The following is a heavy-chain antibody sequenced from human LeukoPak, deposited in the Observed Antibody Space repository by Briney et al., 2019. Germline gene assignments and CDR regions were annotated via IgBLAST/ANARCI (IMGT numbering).Heavy chain of an antibody. D-gene: IGHD5-24*01. Sequence: KTSETLSLTCAVYGGSFSGCYWSWIRQPPGKGLEWIGEINHSGSTNYNPSLKSRVTISVDTSKNQFSLQLNSVTPEDTAVYYCARSKEMATITDFADYWGQGTLVIVSS. CDR1: GGSFSGCY. J-gene: IGHJ4*02. V-gene: IGHV4-34*01. CDR2: INHSGST. CDR3: ARSKEMATITDFADY.